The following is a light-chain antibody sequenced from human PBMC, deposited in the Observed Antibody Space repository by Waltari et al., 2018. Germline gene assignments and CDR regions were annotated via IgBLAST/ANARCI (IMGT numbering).Light chain of an antibody. Sequence: QSALTQPASVSGSPGQSITISCTGTASDIGAYNYVSWYQQHPGKAPKLLLYDVTDRPSGISGHFSGSKSGNTASLTISGLQAEDAADYYCSSYTRSTTVIFGGGTKLTVL. CDR2: DVT. V-gene: IGLV2-14*03. J-gene: IGLJ2*01. CDR3: SSYTRSTTVI. CDR1: ASDIGAYNY.